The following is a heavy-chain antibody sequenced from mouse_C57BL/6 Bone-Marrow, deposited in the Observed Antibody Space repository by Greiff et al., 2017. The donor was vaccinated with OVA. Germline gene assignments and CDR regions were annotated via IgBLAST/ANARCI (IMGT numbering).Heavy chain of an antibody. CDR2: IWSGGST. CDR1: GFSLTSYG. D-gene: IGHD2-1*01. Sequence: QVQLKQSGPGLVQPSQSLSITCTVSGFSLTSYGVHWVRQSPGKGLEWLGVIWSGGSTDYNAAFISRLSISKDNSKSQVFFKMNSLQADDTAIYYCAINGDGNHYWYFDVWGTGTTVTVSS. V-gene: IGHV2-2*01. J-gene: IGHJ1*03. CDR3: AINGDGNHYWYFDV.